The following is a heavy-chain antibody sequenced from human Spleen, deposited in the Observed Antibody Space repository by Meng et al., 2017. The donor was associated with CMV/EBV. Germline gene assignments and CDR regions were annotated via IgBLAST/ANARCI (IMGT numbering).Heavy chain of an antibody. J-gene: IGHJ4*02. CDR3: AHSPLGYSYGYQYYFDS. CDR2: IFWNDDK. D-gene: IGHD5-18*01. V-gene: IGHV2-5*01. Sequence: LSTRGVGVGWIRQRPGKALEWLAVIFWNDDKRFSPSLKSRLTISKDTSKNQVVLTMTNMDPVDTATYFCAHSPLGYSYGYQYYFDSWGQGTLVTVSS. CDR1: LSTRGVG.